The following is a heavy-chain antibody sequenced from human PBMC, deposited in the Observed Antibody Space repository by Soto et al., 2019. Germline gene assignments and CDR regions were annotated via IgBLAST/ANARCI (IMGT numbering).Heavy chain of an antibody. V-gene: IGHV3-21*01. CDR1: GLTFSSYS. CDR2: ISSSSSYI. J-gene: IGHJ6*02. Sequence: EVQLVESGGGLVKPGRSLRLSCAASGLTFSSYSMKWVRQAPGKGLEWVSSISSSSSYIYYADSVKGRFTISRDNAKNSLYLQMNSLRAEDTAVYYCARDEMRYISSSLYYYGMDVWGQGTTVTVSS. D-gene: IGHD6-6*01. CDR3: ARDEMRYISSSLYYYGMDV.